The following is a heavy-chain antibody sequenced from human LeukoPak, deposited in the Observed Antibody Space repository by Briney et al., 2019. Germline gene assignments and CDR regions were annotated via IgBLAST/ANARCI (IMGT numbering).Heavy chain of an antibody. J-gene: IGHJ6*02. D-gene: IGHD3-16*01. V-gene: IGHV3-48*01. CDR2: ISSSSSTI. CDR1: GFTFSSYS. CDR3: AGGPTSYYYYYGMDV. Sequence: PGGSLRLSCAASGFTFSSYSMNWVRQAAGKGLEWVSHISSSSSTIYYAGSVKGRFTISRDNAKNSLYLQMNSLRAEDTAVYYCAGGPTSYYYYYGMDVWGQGTTVTVSS.